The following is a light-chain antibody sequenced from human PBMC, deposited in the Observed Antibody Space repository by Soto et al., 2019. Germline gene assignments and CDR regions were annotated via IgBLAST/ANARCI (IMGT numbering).Light chain of an antibody. CDR1: QGISNY. J-gene: IGKJ4*01. V-gene: IGKV1-27*01. CDR3: QKCKVAPFT. Sequence: IQMTQSPSSLSASLGDRVTITCRACQGISNYLACYQQKPWKVPKLLIYAASTLQSGVPSRFIGSGSGTDFTLTISGLQPEDVATYYCQKCKVAPFTFGGGTKVDIK. CDR2: AAS.